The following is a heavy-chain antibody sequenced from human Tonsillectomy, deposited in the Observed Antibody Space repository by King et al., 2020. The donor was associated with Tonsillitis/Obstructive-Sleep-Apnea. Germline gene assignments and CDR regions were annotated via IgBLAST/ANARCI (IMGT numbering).Heavy chain of an antibody. J-gene: IGHJ4*02. CDR2: INHGGST. D-gene: IGHD2-2*01. Sequence: VQLQQWGAGLLKPSETLSRTCAVSGEYFSAYYWSWIRQPTGKGLEWIGEINHGGSTNYDPSLKGRVSIKVDTSKNQFSLKLSSVNAADTAVYYCARAGYCCTSSCGNLDYWGQGTLVTVSS. CDR3: ARAGYCCTSSCGNLDY. CDR1: GEYFSAYY. V-gene: IGHV4-34*01.